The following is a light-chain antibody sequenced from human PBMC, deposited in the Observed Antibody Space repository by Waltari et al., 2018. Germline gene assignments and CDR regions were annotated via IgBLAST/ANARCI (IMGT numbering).Light chain of an antibody. J-gene: IGKJ2*03. V-gene: IGKV1-27*01. CDR1: QGINKE. CDR2: AAS. CDR3: QQDYGTPYS. Sequence: DIQMTQSPSSLSASVGDRITVTCRASQGINKELSWYQQKPGKAPTLLIYAASSLKTGVSSRFSGSGSGTDFTLTINSLQAEDVGTYYCQQDYGTPYSFGQGTKVEIK.